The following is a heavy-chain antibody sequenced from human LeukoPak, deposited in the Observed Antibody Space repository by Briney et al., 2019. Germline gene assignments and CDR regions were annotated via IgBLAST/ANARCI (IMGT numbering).Heavy chain of an antibody. Sequence: SETLSLTCAVYGGSFSGYYWRWIRQPPGNGLEWSGEINHSGSTHYNPSLKSRVTISVDTSKSQFSVKLSSVTAADTAVYYCARGRHYYGSGSYYWWGQGTLVTVSS. CDR2: INHSGST. D-gene: IGHD3-10*01. V-gene: IGHV4-34*01. CDR1: GGSFSGYY. J-gene: IGHJ4*02. CDR3: ARGRHYYGSGSYYW.